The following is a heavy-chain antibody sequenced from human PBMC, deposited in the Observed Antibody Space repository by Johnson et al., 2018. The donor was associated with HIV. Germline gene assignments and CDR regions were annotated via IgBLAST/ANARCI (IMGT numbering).Heavy chain of an antibody. CDR3: AKVHSGQLVGYAVDI. D-gene: IGHD1-26*01. J-gene: IGHJ3*02. CDR2: ISWNSGSI. Sequence: QLVESGGGLVQPGRSLRLSCAASGFTFDDYAMHWVRQAPGKGLEWVSGISWNSGSIGYADSVKGRFTISRYNAKNSLYLQINSLRAEDTALYYCAKVHSGQLVGYAVDIWDQGTMVTVSS. CDR1: GFTFDDYA. V-gene: IGHV3-9*01.